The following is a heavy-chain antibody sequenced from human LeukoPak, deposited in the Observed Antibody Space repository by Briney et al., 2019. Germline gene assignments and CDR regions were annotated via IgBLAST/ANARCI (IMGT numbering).Heavy chain of an antibody. V-gene: IGHV4-39*01. CDR3: ARRDSAYGARLDY. D-gene: IGHD5-12*01. Sequence: KPSETLSLTCTVSGGSISSGSSSWGWVRQPPGKGLEWIGNINYSASTYYNPSLKSRVTISVDTSKSQFSLKLSSVTAADTAVYYCARRDSAYGARLDYWGQGTLVTVSS. CDR1: GGSISSGSSS. CDR2: INYSAST. J-gene: IGHJ4*02.